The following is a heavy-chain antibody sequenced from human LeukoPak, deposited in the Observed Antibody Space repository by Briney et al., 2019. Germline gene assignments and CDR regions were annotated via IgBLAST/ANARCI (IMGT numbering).Heavy chain of an antibody. CDR3: AREITIFPPGGNWFDP. V-gene: IGHV4-39*07. CDR2: IYYSGST. CDR1: AGSISSGTYY. D-gene: IGHD3-9*01. J-gene: IGHJ5*02. Sequence: SETLSLTCTVSAGSISSGTYYWGWIRQPPGKGLEWIGSIYYSGSTYYNPSLKSRVTISVDTSKNQFSLQLSSVTAADTAVYYCAREITIFPPGGNWFDPWGQGTLVTVSS.